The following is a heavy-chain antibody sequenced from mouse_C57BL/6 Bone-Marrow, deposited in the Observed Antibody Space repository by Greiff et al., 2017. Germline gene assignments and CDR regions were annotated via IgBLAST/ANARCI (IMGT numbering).Heavy chain of an antibody. J-gene: IGHJ2*01. CDR2: IYPRSGNT. V-gene: IGHV1-81*01. D-gene: IGHD1-1*02. Sequence: VQLQESGAELARPGASVKLSCKASGYTFTSYGISWVKQRTGQGLEWIGEIYPRSGNTYYNEKFKGKATLTADKSSSTAYMELRSLTSEDSAVYFCARSGGKRALNYWGQGTTLTVSS. CDR3: ARSGGKRALNY. CDR1: GYTFTSYG.